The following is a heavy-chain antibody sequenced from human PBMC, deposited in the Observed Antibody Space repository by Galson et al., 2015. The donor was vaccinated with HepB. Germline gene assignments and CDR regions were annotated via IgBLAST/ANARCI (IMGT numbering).Heavy chain of an antibody. CDR2: INPSGDTT. J-gene: IGHJ3*02. V-gene: IGHV1-46*01. Sequence: SVKVSCKASRYTFASYYLHWVRQAPGQGLDWMGIINPSGDTTSYAQKFQGRLTMTRDTSTGTLYMELSSLRSEDTAVYYCARGGPKLSDAFDMWGQGTMVTVSS. CDR1: RYTFASYY. D-gene: IGHD4-23*01. CDR3: ARGGPKLSDAFDM.